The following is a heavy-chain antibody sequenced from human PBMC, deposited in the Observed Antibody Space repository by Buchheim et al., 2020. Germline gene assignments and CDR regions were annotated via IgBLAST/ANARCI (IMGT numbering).Heavy chain of an antibody. CDR2: ISYDGSNK. V-gene: IGHV3-30*04. CDR3: ARDPRITSYGMDV. D-gene: IGHD3-10*01. CDR1: GFTFSSYA. Sequence: QVQLVESGGGVVQPGRSLRLSCAASGFTFSSYAMHWVRQAPGKGLEWVAVISYDGSNKYYADSVKGRFTISRDNSKNTLYLQMNSLRAKDTAVYYCARDPRITSYGMDVWGQGTT. J-gene: IGHJ6*02.